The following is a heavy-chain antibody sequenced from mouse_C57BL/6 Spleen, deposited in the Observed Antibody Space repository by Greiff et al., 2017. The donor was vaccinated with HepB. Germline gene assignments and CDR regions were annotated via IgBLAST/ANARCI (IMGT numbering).Heavy chain of an antibody. CDR3: ARSGYYGSIDY. J-gene: IGHJ2*01. CDR1: GYAFSSSW. D-gene: IGHD1-1*01. V-gene: IGHV1-82*01. Sequence: QVQLQQPGPELVKPGASVKISCKASGYAFSSSWMNWVKQRPGKGLEWIGRIYPGDGDTNYNGKFKGKATLTADKSSSTAYMQLSSLTSEDSAVYFCARSGYYGSIDYWGQGTTLTVSS. CDR2: IYPGDGDT.